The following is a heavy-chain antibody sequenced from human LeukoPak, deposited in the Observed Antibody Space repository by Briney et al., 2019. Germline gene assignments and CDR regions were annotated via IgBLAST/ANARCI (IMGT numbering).Heavy chain of an antibody. CDR2: ISGGGGST. V-gene: IGHV3-23*01. CDR1: GFTFSSYA. Sequence: GGSPRLSCAASGFTFSSYAMSWVRQAPGKGLEWVSAISGGGGSTYYADSVKGRFTISRDNPKNTLYLQINSLRAEDTAVYYCAKYAGGLVSWGQGTLVTVSS. D-gene: IGHD2-21*01. CDR3: AKYAGGLVS. J-gene: IGHJ5*02.